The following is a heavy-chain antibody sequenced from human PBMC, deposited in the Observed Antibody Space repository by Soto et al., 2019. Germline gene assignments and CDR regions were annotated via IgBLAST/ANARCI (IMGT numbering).Heavy chain of an antibody. CDR3: ARGLRRAYAMAV. D-gene: IGHD2-21*01. J-gene: IGHJ6*02. V-gene: IGHV3-74*01. CDR1: GFSFSDHW. CDR2: IKGDGSIT. Sequence: EVQLVESGGGLVQPGGSLRLSCAASGFSFSDHWIHWVRQGPGEGLVWVSRIKGDGSITNYAASVKGRFTISSDHAKNTVYLQINRLRVEDTALYYCARGLRRAYAMAVWRQGTPVTVSS.